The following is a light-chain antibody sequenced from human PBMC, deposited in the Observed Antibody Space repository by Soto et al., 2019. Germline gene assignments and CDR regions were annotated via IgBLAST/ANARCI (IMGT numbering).Light chain of an antibody. J-gene: IGLJ2*01. V-gene: IGLV2-14*01. CDR1: SSDVGGGNY. Sequence: QSALTQPASVSGSPGQSITISCTGTSSDVGGGNYVSWYQQHPGKAPKLMIYDVTNRPSGVSYRFSGSKSGNTASLTISGLQDEDEADYYCSSYTTTYTLLFGGGTKLTVL. CDR3: SSYTTTYTLL. CDR2: DVT.